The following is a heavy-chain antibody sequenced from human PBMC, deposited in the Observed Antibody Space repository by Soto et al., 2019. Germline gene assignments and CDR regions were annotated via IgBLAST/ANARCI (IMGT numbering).Heavy chain of an antibody. CDR2: VSGGSST. D-gene: IGHD3-10*01. Sequence: GGSLRLSCAASGFTFRNDAMSWLRQAPGKGLEWVSAVSGGSSTYYADSVKGRFTVSRDNPKNTLYLQMNSLRAEDTAVYYCARAKYGSGSHYYYYGMDVRGQGTTVTVSS. CDR3: ARAKYGSGSHYYYYGMDV. J-gene: IGHJ6*02. V-gene: IGHV3-23*01. CDR1: GFTFRNDA.